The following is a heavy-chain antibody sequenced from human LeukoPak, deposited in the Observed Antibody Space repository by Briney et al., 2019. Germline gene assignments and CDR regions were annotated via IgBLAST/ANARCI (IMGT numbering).Heavy chain of an antibody. CDR1: GFTFSSYA. CDR3: ARPLHKFFDY. CDR2: ISYDGNNE. V-gene: IGHV3-30-3*01. J-gene: IGHJ4*02. D-gene: IGHD3-10*01. Sequence: GGSLRLSCAASGFTFSSYAMHWVRQAPGKGLEWVAVISYDGNNEYYADSVKGRFTISRDNSKNTLYLQMNSLRTEDTAVYYCARPLHKFFDYWGQGTLVTVSS.